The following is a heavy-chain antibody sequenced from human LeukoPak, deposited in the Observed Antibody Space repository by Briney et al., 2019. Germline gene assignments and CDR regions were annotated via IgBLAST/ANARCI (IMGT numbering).Heavy chain of an antibody. V-gene: IGHV3-23*01. CDR3: ANQFLDAN. J-gene: IGHJ4*02. D-gene: IGHD5-24*01. CDR2: INAVDANT. Sequence: GGSLILSCAASVFIFNNFAMTWVRQAPGKGLEWVATINAVDANTYYADSVRGRFTVSRDNSKNTLYLQMTSLRAEDTALFFCANQFLDANWGQGTLVTVSS. CDR1: VFIFNNFA.